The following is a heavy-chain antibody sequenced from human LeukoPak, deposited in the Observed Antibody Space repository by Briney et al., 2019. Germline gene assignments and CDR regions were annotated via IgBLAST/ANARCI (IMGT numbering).Heavy chain of an antibody. V-gene: IGHV3-11*01. CDR1: GFTFSDYY. Sequence: GGSLRLSCAVSGFTFSDYYMSRVRQAPGRGLEWVSYISTTGGIISYADSVKGRFTISRDNAKNSLYLQINTLRAEDTAIYYCARWAGDYGDYWGQGTLVTVSS. CDR3: ARWAGDYGDY. J-gene: IGHJ4*02. D-gene: IGHD4-17*01. CDR2: ISTTGGII.